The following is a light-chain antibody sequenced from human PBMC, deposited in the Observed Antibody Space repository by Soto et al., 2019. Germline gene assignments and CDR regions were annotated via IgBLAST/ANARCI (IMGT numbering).Light chain of an antibody. CDR1: QMGLYSSNNKNY. J-gene: IGKJ5*01. Sequence: DIVMTHSPNSLAVSLVESATINCKSAQMGLYSSNNKNYLAWYQQKPGQPPKLLIYWASTRESGVPARFSGSGSGTDSTLTISSLQAEDVAVYYCQQYYSSPITFGQGTRLEI. CDR3: QQYYSSPIT. CDR2: WAS. V-gene: IGKV4-1*01.